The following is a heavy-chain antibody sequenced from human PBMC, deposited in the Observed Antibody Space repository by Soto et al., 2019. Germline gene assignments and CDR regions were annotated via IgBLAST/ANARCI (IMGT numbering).Heavy chain of an antibody. CDR1: GYSFTTYW. J-gene: IGHJ4*01. Sequence: GESLKISCKGSGYSFTTYWIGWVRQMPGKGLEWMGIIYPGGSDTRYSPSFQGQVTISADKSISTAYLQWTGLKASDTAMYYCARRAYFYGSGSSDYFDYWGHGILVTVSS. D-gene: IGHD3-10*01. CDR3: ARRAYFYGSGSSDYFDY. V-gene: IGHV5-51*01. CDR2: IYPGGSDT.